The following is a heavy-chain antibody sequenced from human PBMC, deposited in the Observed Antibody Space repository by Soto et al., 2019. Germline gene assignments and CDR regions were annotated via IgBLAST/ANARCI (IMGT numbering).Heavy chain of an antibody. CDR2: ISGYNGNT. D-gene: IGHD6-19*01. Sequence: ASVKVSCKTSGYTFSNYGINCVLQSPLQWLEGMGWISGYNGNTNYAQTVQGRVTMTTDTSTGTVYMELRSLKSDDTAIYYCSRFIMVGGWFDPNYYHGMDVWGQGTTVTVSS. J-gene: IGHJ6*02. CDR1: GYTFSNYG. V-gene: IGHV1-18*01. CDR3: SRFIMVGGWFDPNYYHGMDV.